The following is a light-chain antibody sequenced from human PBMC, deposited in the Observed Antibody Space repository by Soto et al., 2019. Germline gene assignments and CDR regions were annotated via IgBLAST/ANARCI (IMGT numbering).Light chain of an antibody. CDR2: WAS. Sequence: DIVMTQSPDSLAVSLGERATINCKSSQSLLFSSNNRNYLAWYQHKLGQPPKLLIYWASTRESGVPDRFSGSGSGTDFTLTISSLQAEDVAVYYSQQYYSNPQTFGQGTKVEIK. CDR3: QQYYSNPQT. V-gene: IGKV4-1*01. CDR1: QSLLFSSNNRNY. J-gene: IGKJ1*01.